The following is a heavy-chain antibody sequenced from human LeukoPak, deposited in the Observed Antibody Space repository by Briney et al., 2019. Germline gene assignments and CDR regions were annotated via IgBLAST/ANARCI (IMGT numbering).Heavy chain of an antibody. CDR1: GGSISSYY. Sequence: SETLSLTSTVSGGSISSYYWSWIRQPPGKGLEWIGYIYYSGSTNYNPSLKSRVTISVDTSKNQFSLKLSSVTAADTAVYYCARGMLHVDYWGQGTLVTVSS. CDR3: ARGMLHVDY. J-gene: IGHJ4*02. D-gene: IGHD2-15*01. CDR2: IYYSGST. V-gene: IGHV4-59*01.